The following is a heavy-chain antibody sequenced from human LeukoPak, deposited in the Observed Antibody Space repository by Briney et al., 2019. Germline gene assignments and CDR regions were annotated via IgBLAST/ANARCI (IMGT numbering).Heavy chain of an antibody. CDR2: INPNSGGT. V-gene: IGHV1-2*02. CDR1: GYTFSGYY. Sequence: GASVKVSCKASGYTFSGYYMYWVRHAPGQGLEWMGWINPNSGGTKYPQKFQGRVTMTRDTSISTAYMELSRLRSDDTAVYYCAREAVVTATGIGWYGMDVWGQGTTVTVSS. J-gene: IGHJ6*02. CDR3: AREAVVTATGIGWYGMDV. D-gene: IGHD2-21*02.